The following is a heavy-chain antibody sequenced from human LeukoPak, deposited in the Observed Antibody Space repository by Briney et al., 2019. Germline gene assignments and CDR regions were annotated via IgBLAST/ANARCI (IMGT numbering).Heavy chain of an antibody. Sequence: SGPTLVNPTQTLTLTCTFSGFSLSTSEVGVGWIRQPPGKALEWLALIYWNDDKHYSPSLKSRLTITKDTSKNQVVLTMTNMDPVDTGTYYCARGRGTALSSLFDCWGQRTLVTVSS. CDR1: GFSLSTSEVG. CDR3: ARGRGTALSSLFDC. D-gene: IGHD2-21*02. J-gene: IGHJ4*02. CDR2: IYWNDDK. V-gene: IGHV2-5*04.